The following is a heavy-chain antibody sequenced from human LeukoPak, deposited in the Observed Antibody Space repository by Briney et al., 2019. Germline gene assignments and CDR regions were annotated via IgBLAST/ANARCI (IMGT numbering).Heavy chain of an antibody. J-gene: IGHJ4*02. D-gene: IGHD5-18*01. CDR1: GFTFSSFG. CDR3: ARHLSGITGYTYGRGIDY. Sequence: PGGSLRLSCAASGFTFSSFGMHWVRQAPGQGLEWVAFILYDGTNKYYADSVKGRFTISRDNAKKSLYLQMNSLGAEDTAVYYCARHLSGITGYTYGRGIDYWGQGTLLTVSS. CDR2: ILYDGTNK. V-gene: IGHV3-30*12.